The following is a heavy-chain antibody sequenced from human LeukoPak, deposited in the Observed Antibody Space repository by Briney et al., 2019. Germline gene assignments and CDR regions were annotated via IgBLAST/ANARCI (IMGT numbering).Heavy chain of an antibody. CDR3: ARRRLRYFDWALDY. D-gene: IGHD3-9*01. J-gene: IGHJ4*02. CDR1: GGSFSDYY. CDR2: INQSRST. Sequence: PSETLSLTCAVSGGSFSDYYWSWMRQSPGKGLEWIGEINQSRSTNYNPSLKSRVTISMDTSKRQISRFSLKLSSVTAADTAVYYCARRRLRYFDWALDYWGQGTLVTVSS. V-gene: IGHV4-34*01.